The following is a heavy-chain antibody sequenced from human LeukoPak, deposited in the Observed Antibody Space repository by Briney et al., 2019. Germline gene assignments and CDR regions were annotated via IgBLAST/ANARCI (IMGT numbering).Heavy chain of an antibody. CDR1: GFTLTNLA. Sequence: GGSLRLSCTASGFTLTNLAMTWVRQAPGKGLEWVSAISGSGGDTYHADSIKGRFTISRDYSKNTLYLQMNSLRADDTGVYYCARVPGDHMDVWGKGTTVTVSS. V-gene: IGHV3-23*01. J-gene: IGHJ6*03. CDR3: ARVPGDHMDV. CDR2: ISGSGGDT. D-gene: IGHD3-16*01.